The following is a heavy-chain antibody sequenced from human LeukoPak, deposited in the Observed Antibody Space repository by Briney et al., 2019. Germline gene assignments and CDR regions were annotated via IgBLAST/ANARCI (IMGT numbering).Heavy chain of an antibody. CDR2: IYYSGST. J-gene: IGHJ3*02. CDR3: ARHGIDIVATIREAFDI. Sequence: SETLSLTCTVSGGSISSSSYYWGWIRQPPGKGLEWIGSIYYSGSTYYNPSLKGRVTISVDTSKSQFSLKLSSVTAADTAVYYCARHGIDIVATIREAFDIWGQGTMVTVSS. CDR1: GGSISSSSYY. D-gene: IGHD5-12*01. V-gene: IGHV4-39*01.